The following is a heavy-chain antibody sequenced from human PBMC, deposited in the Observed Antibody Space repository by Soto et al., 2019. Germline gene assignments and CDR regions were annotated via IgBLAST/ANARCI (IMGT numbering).Heavy chain of an antibody. J-gene: IGHJ6*02. CDR3: AMVDNYVPPTPQDV. CDR1: GYIFVNYG. V-gene: IGHV1-18*01. CDR2: ISHYSGNT. D-gene: IGHD3-16*01. Sequence: QVQLVQSGDEVRKPGSSVKVSCKASGYIFVNYGISWVRQAPGQGLEWMGWISHYSGNTHYASKVQGRLTMTTDTSTSTAYMDLGSLTAGDTAVYYCAMVDNYVPPTPQDVWGQGTTVTVSS.